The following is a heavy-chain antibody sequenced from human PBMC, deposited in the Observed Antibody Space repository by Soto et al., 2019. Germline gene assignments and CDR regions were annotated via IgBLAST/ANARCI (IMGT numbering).Heavy chain of an antibody. D-gene: IGHD5-18*01. CDR2: FDPEDGET. CDR1: GYTLTELS. J-gene: IGHJ3*02. Sequence: ASVKVSCTVSGYTLTELSMHWVRQAPGKGLEWMGGFDPEDGETIYAQKFQGRVTMTEDTSTDTAYMELSSLRSEDTAVYYCATWDTAMVTRAFDIWGQGTMVTVS. V-gene: IGHV1-24*01. CDR3: ATWDTAMVTRAFDI.